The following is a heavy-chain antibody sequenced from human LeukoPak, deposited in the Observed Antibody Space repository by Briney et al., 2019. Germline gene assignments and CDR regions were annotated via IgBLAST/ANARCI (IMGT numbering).Heavy chain of an antibody. J-gene: IGHJ3*02. D-gene: IGHD2-15*01. CDR3: ARDRGEYCSGGSCQAFDI. CDR1: GFDFSDYY. V-gene: IGHV3-11*04. CDR2: IKTTGLTT. Sequence: GGSLRLSCAASGFDFSDYYMSWIRQAPGKGLEWISNIKTTGLTTYYADSVKGRFTISRDNAKNSLYLQMNSLRAEDTALYYCARDRGEYCSGGSCQAFDIWGQGTMVTVSS.